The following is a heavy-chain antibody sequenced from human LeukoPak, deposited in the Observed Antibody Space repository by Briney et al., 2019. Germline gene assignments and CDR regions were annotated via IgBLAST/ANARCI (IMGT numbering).Heavy chain of an antibody. CDR2: ISSSGSTI. V-gene: IGHV3-11*01. Sequence: PGGSLRPSCAASGFTFSDYYMSWIRQAPGKGLEWVSYISSSGSTIYYADSVKGRFTISRDNAKNSLYLQMNSLRAEDTAVYYCARAPNYYYYYYMDVWGKGTTVTVSS. J-gene: IGHJ6*03. CDR1: GFTFSDYY. CDR3: ARAPNYYYYYYMDV.